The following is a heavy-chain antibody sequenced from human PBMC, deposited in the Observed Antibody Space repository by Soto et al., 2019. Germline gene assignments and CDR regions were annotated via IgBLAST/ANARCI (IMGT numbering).Heavy chain of an antibody. CDR3: ARDWGGSYLHWFDP. CDR1: GYTFTSYA. Sequence: QVQLVQSGAEVKKPGASVKVSCKASGYTFTSYAMHWVRQAPGQRLEWMGWINAGNGNTKYPQKFQGRVTITRDTSANTAYMELSSLRSEDTAVYYCARDWGGSYLHWFDPWGQGTLVTVSS. V-gene: IGHV1-3*01. D-gene: IGHD1-26*01. CDR2: INAGNGNT. J-gene: IGHJ5*02.